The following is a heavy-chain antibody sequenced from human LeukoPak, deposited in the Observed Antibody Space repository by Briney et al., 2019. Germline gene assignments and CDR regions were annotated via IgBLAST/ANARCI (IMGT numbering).Heavy chain of an antibody. Sequence: GGSLRLSCAASGFTFSSYGMHWVRQAPGKGLEWVAVIWYDGSNKYYADSVKGRFTISRDNSKNTLYLQMNSLRTEDTAVYYCARENYGGYAGMDVWGKGTTVTVSS. V-gene: IGHV3-33*01. J-gene: IGHJ6*04. CDR1: GFTFSSYG. CDR3: ARENYGGYAGMDV. CDR2: IWYDGSNK. D-gene: IGHD4-17*01.